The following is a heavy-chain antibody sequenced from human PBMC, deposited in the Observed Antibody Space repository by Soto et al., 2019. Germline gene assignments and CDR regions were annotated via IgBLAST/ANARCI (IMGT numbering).Heavy chain of an antibody. CDR2: ISSSSSTI. CDR1: GFTFSSYS. CDR3: ARDAKVRGGYYYYGMDV. V-gene: IGHV3-48*02. D-gene: IGHD3-10*01. J-gene: IGHJ6*02. Sequence: GGSLRLSCAASGFTFSSYSMNWVRQAPGKGLEWVSYISSSSSTIYYADSVKGRFTISRDNAKNSLYLQMNSLRDEDTAVYYCARDAKVRGGYYYYGMDVWGQGTTVTVSS.